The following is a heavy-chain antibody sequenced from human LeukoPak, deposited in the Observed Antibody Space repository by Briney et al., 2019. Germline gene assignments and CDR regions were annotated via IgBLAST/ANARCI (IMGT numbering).Heavy chain of an antibody. Sequence: PSETLSHTCTVSGGSISSSSYYWGWIRQPPGKGLEWIGNIYYSGSTYYNPSLKSRLTISVDTSKNQFSLKLSSVTAADTAVYYCARLDSYYAGDYWGQGTLVTVSS. D-gene: IGHD3-10*01. J-gene: IGHJ4*02. CDR1: GGSISSSSYY. CDR3: ARLDSYYAGDY. V-gene: IGHV4-39*01. CDR2: IYYSGST.